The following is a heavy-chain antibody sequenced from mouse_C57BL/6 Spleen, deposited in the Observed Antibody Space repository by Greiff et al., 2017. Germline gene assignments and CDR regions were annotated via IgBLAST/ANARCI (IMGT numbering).Heavy chain of an antibody. J-gene: IGHJ3*01. CDR3: AGYDYEAWFAY. D-gene: IGHD2-4*01. CDR1: GYTFTDYN. V-gene: IGHV1-22*01. CDR2: INPNNGGT. Sequence: VQLQQSGPELVKPGASVKMSCKASGYTFTDYNMHWVKQSHGKSLEWIGYINPNNGGTSYNQKFKGKAKLTVNKSSSTAYMELRSLTSEDSAVYYWAGYDYEAWFAYWGQGTLVTVSA.